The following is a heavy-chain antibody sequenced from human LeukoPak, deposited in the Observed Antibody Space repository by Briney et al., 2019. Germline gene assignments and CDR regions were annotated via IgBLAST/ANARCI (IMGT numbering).Heavy chain of an antibody. V-gene: IGHV3-23*01. J-gene: IGHJ3*02. CDR2: ISGSGGST. CDR3: AKTSITVIVVVMYAFDI. CDR1: GFTFSSYA. Sequence: PGGSLRLSCAASGFTFSSYAMSWVRQAPGKGLEWVSAISGSGGSTYYAESLKGRFTISRDNSKTTLYLQMNSLRAEDTAVYYCAKTSITVIVVVMYAFDIWGQGTMVTVSS. D-gene: IGHD3-22*01.